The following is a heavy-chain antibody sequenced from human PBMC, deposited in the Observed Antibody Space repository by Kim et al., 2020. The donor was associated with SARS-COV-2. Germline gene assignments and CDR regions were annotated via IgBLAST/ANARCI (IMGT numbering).Heavy chain of an antibody. CDR2: IYSGGST. V-gene: IGHV3-53*04. CDR3: ASQYYYDSSGYYYRRDY. Sequence: GGSLRLSCAASGFTVSSNYMSWVRQAPGKGLEWVSVIYSGGSTYYADSVKGRFTISRHNSKNTLYLQMNSLRAEDTAVYYCASQYYYDSSGYYYRRDYWGQGTLVTVSS. CDR1: GFTVSSNY. J-gene: IGHJ4*02. D-gene: IGHD3-22*01.